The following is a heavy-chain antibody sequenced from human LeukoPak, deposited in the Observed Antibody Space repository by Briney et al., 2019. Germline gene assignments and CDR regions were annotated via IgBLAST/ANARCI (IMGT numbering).Heavy chain of an antibody. CDR1: GYTFTSYA. V-gene: IGHV1-3*01. CDR3: ARGVATNRYYFDY. CDR2: INAGNGNT. D-gene: IGHD5-12*01. Sequence: ASVKVSCKTSGYTFTSYAMHWVRQAPGQRLEWMGWINAGNGNTKYSQKFQGRVTITRDTSASTAYMELSSLRSEDTAVYSCARGVATNRYYFDYWGQGTLVTVSS. J-gene: IGHJ4*02.